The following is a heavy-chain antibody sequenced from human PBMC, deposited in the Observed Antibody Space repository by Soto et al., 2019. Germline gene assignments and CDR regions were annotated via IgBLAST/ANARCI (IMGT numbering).Heavy chain of an antibody. V-gene: IGHV3-30*18. CDR1: GFIFSSYG. CDR3: VKGGYCSSSSCYTPGGYYYYGMDV. D-gene: IGHD2-2*02. J-gene: IGHJ6*02. CDR2: ISYGGSNK. Sequence: SLRLSCAASGFIFSSYGMHGVRQAGGKGLELGAVISYGGSNKYYADSPEGRFTISREDSKNKLYLQMNSLSAEDTDVYYCVKGGYCSSSSCYTPGGYYYYGMDVWGQGT.